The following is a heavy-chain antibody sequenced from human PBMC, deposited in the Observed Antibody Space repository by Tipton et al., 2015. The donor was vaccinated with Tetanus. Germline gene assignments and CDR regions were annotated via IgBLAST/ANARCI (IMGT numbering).Heavy chain of an antibody. J-gene: IGHJ2*01. Sequence: TLSLTCTVSGGSISSYYWSWIRQPPGKGLEWIGYINYSGSTNYNPSLKTRVTISVDTSKNQFSLKLSSVTAADTAVYYCARPHYQYWYFDLWGRGTLVTVSS. D-gene: IGHD2-2*01. CDR3: ARPHYQYWYFDL. CDR1: GGSISSYY. CDR2: INYSGST. V-gene: IGHV4-59*08.